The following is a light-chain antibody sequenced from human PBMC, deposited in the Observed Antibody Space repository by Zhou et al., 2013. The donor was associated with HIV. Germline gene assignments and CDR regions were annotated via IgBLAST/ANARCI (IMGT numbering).Light chain of an antibody. Sequence: EVVMTQSPATLSVSPGGRATLSCRASQSVSSNLAWYQQKPGQAPRLLVYGASTRATGIPDRFTGSGSGTDFTLTFTTLGPEDFAVYYCQQYANSPQTFGQGTKVEIK. CDR1: QSVSSN. CDR3: QQYANSPQT. V-gene: IGKV3D-15*01. CDR2: GAS. J-gene: IGKJ2*01.